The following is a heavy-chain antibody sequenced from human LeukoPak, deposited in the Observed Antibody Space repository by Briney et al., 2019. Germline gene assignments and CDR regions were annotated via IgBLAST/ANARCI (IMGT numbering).Heavy chain of an antibody. D-gene: IGHD6-19*01. CDR3: ARGAVAGIDI. J-gene: IGHJ3*02. Sequence: ASVTLSFTAAGYTFTDYYVHWVRQAPGQGLEWMGWINPNSGGTNYAQKFQGRVTMTRDTSINTAYMELSRLRSDDTAVYYCARGAVAGIDIWGQGTVHTVSS. CDR2: INPNSGGT. CDR1: GYTFTDYY. V-gene: IGHV1-2*02.